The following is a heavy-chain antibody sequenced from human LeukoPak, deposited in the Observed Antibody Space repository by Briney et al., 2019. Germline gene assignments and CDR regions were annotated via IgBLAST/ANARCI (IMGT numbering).Heavy chain of an antibody. CDR1: GFTFSSYS. CDR3: ARRGGSGSRYYMDV. CDR2: ISSSSSTI. J-gene: IGHJ6*03. V-gene: IGHV3-48*01. D-gene: IGHD3-10*01. Sequence: PGGSLRLSCAASGFTFSSYSMNWVRQAPGKGLEWVSYISSSSSTIYYADSVKGRFTISRDSAKNSLYLQMNSLRAEDTAVYYCARRGGSGSRYYMDVWGKGTTVTVSS.